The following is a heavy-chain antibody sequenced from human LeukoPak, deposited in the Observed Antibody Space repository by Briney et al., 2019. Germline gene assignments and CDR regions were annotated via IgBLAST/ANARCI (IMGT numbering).Heavy chain of an antibody. Sequence: ASVKVSCKTSGYTFTKYGFTWVRQAPGQGLEWMGWISVDNGNTNYAQKFQGRVTMTTDTSTSTAYMELGSLRFDDTAVYYCARVAQYVFLYFGESPVIDNWGQGALVTVSS. CDR1: GYTFTKYG. CDR3: ARVAQYVFLYFGESPVIDN. J-gene: IGHJ4*02. V-gene: IGHV1-18*01. D-gene: IGHD3-10*01. CDR2: ISVDNGNT.